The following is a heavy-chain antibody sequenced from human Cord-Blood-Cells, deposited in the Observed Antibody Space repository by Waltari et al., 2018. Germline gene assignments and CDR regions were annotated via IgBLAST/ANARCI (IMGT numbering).Heavy chain of an antibody. Sequence: GQGLEWMGGIIPIFGTANYAQKFQGRVTITADKSTSTAYMELSSLRSEDTAVYYCARDSSLYYFDYWGQGTLVTVSS. J-gene: IGHJ4*02. D-gene: IGHD6-6*01. CDR3: ARDSSLYYFDY. CDR2: IIPIFGTA. V-gene: IGHV1-69*06.